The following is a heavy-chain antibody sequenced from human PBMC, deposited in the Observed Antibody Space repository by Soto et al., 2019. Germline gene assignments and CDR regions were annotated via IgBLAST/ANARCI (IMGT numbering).Heavy chain of an antibody. D-gene: IGHD1-20*01. CDR1: GASISGSYYY. V-gene: IGHV4-39*01. Sequence: SETLSLTCADSGASISGSYYYWAWLRQSPGKGPEWIGSVFYTGFTSYNPSLESRVSVSVDTSKSQFSLKLSAVTAADTAVYYCATSQKGYNWNYFDHWGQGALVTVSS. J-gene: IGHJ4*02. CDR2: VFYTGFT. CDR3: ATSQKGYNWNYFDH.